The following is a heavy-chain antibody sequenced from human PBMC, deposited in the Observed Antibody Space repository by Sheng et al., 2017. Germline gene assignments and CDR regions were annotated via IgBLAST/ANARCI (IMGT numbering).Heavy chain of an antibody. J-gene: IGHJ6*02. CDR2: ISWDGGST. CDR1: GFIFDDYA. Sequence: EVELVESGGDVVQPGGSLRLSCTISGFIFDDYAMHWVRQTPGKGLEWVSLISWDGGSTYYADSVRGRFTISRDNTKNSLYLQMNSLRPEDTALYYCVKDLRTYFYGLDVWDQGP. V-gene: IGHV3-43D*04. CDR3: VKDLRTYFYGLDV.